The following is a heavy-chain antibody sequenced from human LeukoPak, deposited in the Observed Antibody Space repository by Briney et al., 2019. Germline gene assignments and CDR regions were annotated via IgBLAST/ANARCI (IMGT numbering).Heavy chain of an antibody. CDR3: ARDPTVSNFHDAFDI. D-gene: IGHD4-17*01. V-gene: IGHV3-74*01. Sequence: GGSLRLSCAASGFSFSVYWMHWVRQAPGKGLVWLSRINNDGSTAYADSVRGRFTISRDNAKNTLYLQLNSLRLEDTAVYYCARDPTVSNFHDAFDIWGQGTMVTVSS. CDR1: GFSFSVYW. CDR2: INNDGST. J-gene: IGHJ3*02.